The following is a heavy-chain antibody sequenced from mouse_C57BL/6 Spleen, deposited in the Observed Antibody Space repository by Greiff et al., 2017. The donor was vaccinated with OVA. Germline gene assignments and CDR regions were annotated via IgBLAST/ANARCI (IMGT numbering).Heavy chain of an antibody. D-gene: IGHD1-1*01. J-gene: IGHJ1*03. V-gene: IGHV10-3*01. CDR2: IRSKSSNYAT. CDR3: VGGLLRWGYFDV. Sequence: EVHLVESGGGLVKPKGSLKLSCAASGFTFNTYDMNWVRQAPGKGLEWVARIRSKSSNYATYYAVSVKVRFTISSYDSQSMLYLPMNNLKTEDTAMYYCVGGLLRWGYFDVWGTGTTVTVSS. CDR1: GFTFNTYD.